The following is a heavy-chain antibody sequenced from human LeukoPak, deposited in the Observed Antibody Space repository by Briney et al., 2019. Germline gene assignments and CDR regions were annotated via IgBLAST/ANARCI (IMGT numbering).Heavy chain of an antibody. D-gene: IGHD2-15*01. CDR3: ARDHGSGGGTGEFDY. Sequence: ASVKVSCKASGYTFTSYYMHWVRQAPGQGLEWMGWINPNSGGTNYAQKFQGRVTMTRDTSISTAYMELSRLRSDDTAVYYCARDHGSGGGTGEFDYWGQGTLVTVSS. CDR1: GYTFTSYY. J-gene: IGHJ4*02. V-gene: IGHV1-2*02. CDR2: INPNSGGT.